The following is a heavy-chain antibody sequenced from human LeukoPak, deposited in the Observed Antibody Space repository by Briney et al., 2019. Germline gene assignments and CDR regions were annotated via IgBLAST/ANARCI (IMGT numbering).Heavy chain of an antibody. V-gene: IGHV5-51*01. CDR2: IYPGDSDT. D-gene: IGHD4-17*01. J-gene: IGHJ4*02. CDR3: ARRSARVKYDYGDYAY. CDR1: GYSFTSYW. Sequence: GESLKISCKGSGYSFTSYWIGWVRQMPGKGLEWMGIIYPGDSDTRYSPSFQGQVTISADKSISTAYLQWSSLKASDTAMYCCARRSARVKYDYGDYAYWGQGTLVTVSS.